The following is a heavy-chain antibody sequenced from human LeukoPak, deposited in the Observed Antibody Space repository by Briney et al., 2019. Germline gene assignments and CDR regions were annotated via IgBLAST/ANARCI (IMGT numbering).Heavy chain of an antibody. CDR1: GYTFTSYY. CDR2: INPSGGST. J-gene: IGHJ3*02. Sequence: ASVKVSCKASGYTFTSYYMHWVRQAPGQGLEWMGIINPSGGSTSYAQKFQGRVTMTRDMSTSTVYMELSSLRSEDTAVYYCAREEYCYDSSGYPRPHAFDIWGQGTMVTVSS. D-gene: IGHD3-22*01. V-gene: IGHV1-46*01. CDR3: AREEYCYDSSGYPRPHAFDI.